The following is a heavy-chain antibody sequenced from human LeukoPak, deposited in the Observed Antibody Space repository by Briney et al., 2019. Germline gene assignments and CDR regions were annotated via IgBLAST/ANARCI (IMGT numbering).Heavy chain of an antibody. CDR2: INHSGST. D-gene: IGHD3-10*01. CDR3: ARRSHGGSGSYYTEDYYYYYYMDV. V-gene: IGHV4-34*01. CDR1: GGSFSGYY. Sequence: SETLSLTCAVYGGSFSGYYWSWIRQPPGKGLEWIGEINHSGSTNYNPSLKSRVTISVDTSKNQFSLKLSSVTAADTAVYYCARRSHGGSGSYYTEDYYYYYYMDVWGKGTTVTISS. J-gene: IGHJ6*03.